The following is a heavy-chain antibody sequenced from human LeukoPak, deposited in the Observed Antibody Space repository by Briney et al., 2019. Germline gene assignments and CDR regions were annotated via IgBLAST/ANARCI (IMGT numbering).Heavy chain of an antibody. J-gene: IGHJ4*02. CDR2: IYSSGST. V-gene: IGHV4-39*07. D-gene: IGHD3-22*01. CDR3: ARLSGYSSGHYYSDY. Sequence: SETLSLTCTVSGGSISSSYYYWGWIRQPPGKGLEWIGSIYSSGSTYYNPSLKSRVTISVDTSKNQFSLKLTSVTAADTAVYYCARLSGYSSGHYYSDYWGQGTLVTVSS. CDR1: GGSISSSYYY.